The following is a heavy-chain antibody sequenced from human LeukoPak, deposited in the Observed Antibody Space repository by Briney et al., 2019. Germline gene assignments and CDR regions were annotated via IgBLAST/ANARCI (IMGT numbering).Heavy chain of an antibody. CDR3: ARGRRAGVDYYYGMDV. CDR1: GGPFSSYY. Sequence: PSETLSLTCAVYGGPFSSYYWTWIRQSPGKGLEWIGEINHSGSTNYNPSLKSRVTISVDTSKNQFSLKLSSVTAADTAVYYCARGRRAGVDYYYGMDVWGQGTTVTVSS. V-gene: IGHV4-34*01. CDR2: INHSGST. J-gene: IGHJ6*02. D-gene: IGHD3-10*01.